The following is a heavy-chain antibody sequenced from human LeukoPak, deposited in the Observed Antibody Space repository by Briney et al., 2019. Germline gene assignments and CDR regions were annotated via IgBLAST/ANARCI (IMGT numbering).Heavy chain of an antibody. CDR1: GFTFSSYS. Sequence: GGSLRLSCAASGFTFSSYSMNWVRQAPGKGLEWVSSISSSSSYIYYADSVKGRFTISRDNAKNSLYLQMNSLRAEDTAVYYCARERRDTATVCYFDYWGQGTLVTVSS. J-gene: IGHJ4*02. D-gene: IGHD5-18*01. CDR3: ARERRDTATVCYFDY. V-gene: IGHV3-21*01. CDR2: ISSSSSYI.